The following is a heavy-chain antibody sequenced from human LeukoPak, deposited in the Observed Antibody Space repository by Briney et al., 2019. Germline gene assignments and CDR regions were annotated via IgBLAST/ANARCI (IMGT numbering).Heavy chain of an antibody. J-gene: IGHJ5*02. Sequence: ASVKVSCKASGGTFSSYAISWVRQAPGQGLEWMGRIIPILGIANYAQKFQGRVTITADKSTSTAYMELSSLRSEDTAVYYCARERLATVTTRGSSFDPWGQGTLVTVSS. CDR1: GGTFSSYA. CDR3: ARERLATVTTRGSSFDP. V-gene: IGHV1-69*04. CDR2: IIPILGIA. D-gene: IGHD4-17*01.